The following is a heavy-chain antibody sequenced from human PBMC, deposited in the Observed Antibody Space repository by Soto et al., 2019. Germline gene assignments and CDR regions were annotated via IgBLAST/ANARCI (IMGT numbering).Heavy chain of an antibody. Sequence: PGESLKISCKGSGYSFTSYWISWVRQMPGKGLEWMGRIDPSDSYTNYSPSFQGHVTISADKSISTAYLQWSSLKASDTAMYYCAGKGYSSSWYDADYYGMDVWGQGTTVTVSS. CDR3: AGKGYSSSWYDADYYGMDV. D-gene: IGHD6-13*01. CDR1: GYSFTSYW. V-gene: IGHV5-10-1*01. J-gene: IGHJ6*02. CDR2: IDPSDSYT.